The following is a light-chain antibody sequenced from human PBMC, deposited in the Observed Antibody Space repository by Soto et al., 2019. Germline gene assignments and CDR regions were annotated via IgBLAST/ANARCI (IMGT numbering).Light chain of an antibody. V-gene: IGKV3-15*01. Sequence: LTVAQGKSVALGGRANQGIGDTLAWYQHNPGQTPRLLIYDTSTRATGVPARFSCRRSEPEFAISVVCLQPEDCAIYFCEASRSWPGSFAGGTKVDI. CDR1: QGIGDT. CDR3: EASRSWPGS. J-gene: IGKJ4*01. CDR2: DTS.